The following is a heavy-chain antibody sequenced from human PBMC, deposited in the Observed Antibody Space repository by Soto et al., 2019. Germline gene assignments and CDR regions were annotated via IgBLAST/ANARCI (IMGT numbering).Heavy chain of an antibody. Sequence: GASVKVSCKASGGTFSSYAISWVRQAPGQGLEWMGGIIPIFGTANYAQKFQGRVTITADKSTSTAYMELSSLRSEDTAVYYCARAPPSGFGEKMGMDVWGQGTTVTVSS. J-gene: IGHJ6*02. V-gene: IGHV1-69*06. D-gene: IGHD3-10*01. CDR1: GGTFSSYA. CDR3: ARAPPSGFGEKMGMDV. CDR2: IIPIFGTA.